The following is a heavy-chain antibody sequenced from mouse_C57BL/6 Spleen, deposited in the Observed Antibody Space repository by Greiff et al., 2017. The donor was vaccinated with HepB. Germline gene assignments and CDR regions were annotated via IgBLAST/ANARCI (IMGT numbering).Heavy chain of an antibody. J-gene: IGHJ4*01. Sequence: VQLQQSGPELVKPGASVKISCKASGYTFTDYYMNWVKQSHGKSLEWIGDINPNNGGTSYNQKFKGKATLTVDKSSSTAYMELRSLTSEDSAVYYCARSTETQAPLYYAMDYWGQGTSVTVSS. CDR3: ARSTETQAPLYYAMDY. D-gene: IGHD3-2*02. V-gene: IGHV1-26*01. CDR2: INPNNGGT. CDR1: GYTFTDYY.